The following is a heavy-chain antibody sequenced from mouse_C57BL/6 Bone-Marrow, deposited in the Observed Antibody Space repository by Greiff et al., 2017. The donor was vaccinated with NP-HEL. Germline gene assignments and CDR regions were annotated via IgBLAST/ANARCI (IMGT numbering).Heavy chain of an antibody. J-gene: IGHJ1*03. CDR2: IRNKANGYTT. CDR3: ASPYGSSFYWYFDV. Sequence: EVMLVESGGGLVQPGGSLSLSCAASGFTFTDYYMSWVRQPPGKALEWLGFIRNKANGYTTEYSASVKGRFTISRDNSQSILYLQMNALRAEDSATYCGASPYGSSFYWYFDVWGTGTTVTVSS. V-gene: IGHV7-3*01. CDR1: GFTFTDYY. D-gene: IGHD1-1*01.